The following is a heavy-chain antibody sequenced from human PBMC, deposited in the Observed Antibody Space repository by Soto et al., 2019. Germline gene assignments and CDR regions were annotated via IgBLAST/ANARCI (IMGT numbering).Heavy chain of an antibody. D-gene: IGHD3-10*01. V-gene: IGHV3-7*03. Sequence: GGSLRLSCAASGFTLSNYWISWVRQAPGKGLEWVANINQDGSVKYYVDSVKGRFTISRDNAKSSLYLQMNSLRAEDTALYYCARDYYGSGSHDSWGQGTLVTVSS. J-gene: IGHJ5*01. CDR1: GFTLSNYW. CDR2: INQDGSVK. CDR3: ARDYYGSGSHDS.